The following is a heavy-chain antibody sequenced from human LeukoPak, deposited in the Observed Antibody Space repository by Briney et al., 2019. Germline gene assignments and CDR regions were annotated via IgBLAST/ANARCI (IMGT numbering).Heavy chain of an antibody. D-gene: IGHD3-10*01. J-gene: IGHJ4*02. CDR2: IIPIFGTA. V-gene: IGHV1-69*13. Sequence: SVKVSCKASGGTFSSYAVSWVRQAPGQGLEWMGGIIPIFGTANYAQKFQGRVTITADESTSTAYMELSSLRSEDTAVYYCARDPYPGSGEDYWGQGTLVTVS. CDR1: GGTFSSYA. CDR3: ARDPYPGSGEDY.